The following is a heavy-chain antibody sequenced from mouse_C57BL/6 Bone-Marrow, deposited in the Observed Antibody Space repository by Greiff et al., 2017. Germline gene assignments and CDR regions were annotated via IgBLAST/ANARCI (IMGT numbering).Heavy chain of an antibody. CDR3: ARSYDGYYVGYFDY. Sequence: QVQLQQPGAELVKPGASVKLSCKASGYTFTSYWMPWVKQRPGQGLEWIGMIHPNSGSTNYNEKFKSKATLTVDKSSSTAYMQLSSLTSEDSAVYYCARSYDGYYVGYFDYWGQGTTLTVSS. J-gene: IGHJ2*01. CDR1: GYTFTSYW. D-gene: IGHD2-3*01. CDR2: IHPNSGST. V-gene: IGHV1-64*01.